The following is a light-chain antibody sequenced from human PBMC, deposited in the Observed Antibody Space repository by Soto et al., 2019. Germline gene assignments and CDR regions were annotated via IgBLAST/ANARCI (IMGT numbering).Light chain of an antibody. CDR1: QSVKSH. CDR3: QQRGNWPVT. Sequence: EIVLTQSPATLSLSPGEKATLSCRASQSVKSHVAWYQLKPGQSPRLLIFDTTNRATGTPTRFSGSGSGTDFTLTNSRLEPEDFAVYYCQQRGNWPVTFGGGTKVEI. J-gene: IGKJ4*01. CDR2: DTT. V-gene: IGKV3-11*01.